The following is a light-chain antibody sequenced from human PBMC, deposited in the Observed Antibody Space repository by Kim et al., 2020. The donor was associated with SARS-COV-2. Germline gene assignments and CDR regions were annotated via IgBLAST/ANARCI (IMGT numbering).Light chain of an antibody. J-gene: IGLJ1*01. Sequence: QSALTQPASVSGSPGQSITISCTGTSSDVGGYNYVSWYQQHAGKAPKLMIYDVSKRPSGVSNRFSGSKSGNTASLTISGLQAEDEADYYCSSYTSSSTLGFGTGTKVTVL. CDR1: SSDVGGYNY. CDR2: DVS. V-gene: IGLV2-14*01. CDR3: SSYTSSSTLG.